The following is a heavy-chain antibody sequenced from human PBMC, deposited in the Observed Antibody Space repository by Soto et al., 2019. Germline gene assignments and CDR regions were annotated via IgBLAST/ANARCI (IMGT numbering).Heavy chain of an antibody. V-gene: IGHV5-51*01. D-gene: IGHD3-9*01. CDR2: IYPGDSDT. CDR3: ARSYDILTGYFPLYYYYGMDV. Sequence: PGESLKISCKGSGYSFTSYWIGWVRQMPGKGLEWMGIIYPGDSDTRYSPSFQGQVTISADKSISTAYLQWSSLKASDTAIYYCARSYDILTGYFPLYYYYGMDVWGQGTTVTVSS. J-gene: IGHJ6*02. CDR1: GYSFTSYW.